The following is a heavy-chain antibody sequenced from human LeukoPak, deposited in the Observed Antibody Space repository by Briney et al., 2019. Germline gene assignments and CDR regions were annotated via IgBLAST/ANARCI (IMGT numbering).Heavy chain of an antibody. CDR3: ARDGVTIRLFDY. V-gene: IGHV1-69*01. CDR2: IIPIFGTA. Sequence: SVKVSCKASGGTFSSYAISWVRQAPGQGLEWMGGIIPIFGTANYAQKFQGRVTITADESTSTAYMELSSLRSEDTAVYYCARDGVTIRLFDYWGQGTLVTVSS. J-gene: IGHJ4*02. D-gene: IGHD3-10*01. CDR1: GGTFSSYA.